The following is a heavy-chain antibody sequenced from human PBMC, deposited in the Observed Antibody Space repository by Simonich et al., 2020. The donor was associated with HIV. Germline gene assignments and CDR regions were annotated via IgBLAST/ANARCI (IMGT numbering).Heavy chain of an antibody. V-gene: IGHV4-34*01. CDR2: INHSGST. D-gene: IGHD6-13*01. CDR1: GGSVSGYY. J-gene: IGHJ1*01. CDR3: ARLTAGGLGEYFQH. Sequence: QVQLQQWGAGLLKPSETLSLTCAVYGGSVSGYYWSWIRQPPGKGRGWIGEINHSGSTNYNPSLKSRVTISVDTSKNQFSLKLSSVTAADTAVYYCARLTAGGLGEYFQHWGQGTLVTVSS.